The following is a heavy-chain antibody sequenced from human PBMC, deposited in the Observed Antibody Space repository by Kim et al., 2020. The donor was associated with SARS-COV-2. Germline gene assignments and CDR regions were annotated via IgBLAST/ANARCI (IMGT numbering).Heavy chain of an antibody. CDR2: INPNSGGT. CDR1: GYTFTGYY. CDR3: ATQVVGATVYYYYGMDV. D-gene: IGHD1-26*01. J-gene: IGHJ6*02. Sequence: ASVKVSCKASGYTFTGYYMHWVRQAPGQGLEWMGRINPNSGGTNYAQKFQGRVTMTRDTSISTAYMELSRLRSDDTAVYYCATQVVGATVYYYYGMDVWGQGTTVTVSS. V-gene: IGHV1-2*06.